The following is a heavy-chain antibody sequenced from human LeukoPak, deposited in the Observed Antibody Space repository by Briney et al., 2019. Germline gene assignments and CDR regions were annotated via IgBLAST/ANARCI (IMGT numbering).Heavy chain of an antibody. Sequence: SETLSLTCTVSGGSISSYYWSWIRQPPGKGLEWIGYIYYSGSTNYNPSLKSRVTISVDTSKNQFSLKLSSVTAADTAVYYCARGGSSWTEAFDIWGQGTMVTVSS. D-gene: IGHD6-13*01. V-gene: IGHV4-59*01. CDR2: IYYSGST. CDR1: GGSISSYY. J-gene: IGHJ3*02. CDR3: ARGGSSWTEAFDI.